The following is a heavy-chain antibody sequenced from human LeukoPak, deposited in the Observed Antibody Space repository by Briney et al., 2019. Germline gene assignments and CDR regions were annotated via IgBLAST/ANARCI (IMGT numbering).Heavy chain of an antibody. CDR2: IYYRGST. CDR1: GGSISSYY. Sequence: PSETLSLTCTVSGGSISSYYWSWIGQPPGKGLEWIGYIYYRGSTNYNPSLKSRVTISVDTSKNQFSLHLSSVTAADTAVYYCARHVTGYYFDSWGQGTLVTVSS. CDR3: ARHVTGYYFDS. V-gene: IGHV4-59*08. J-gene: IGHJ4*02. D-gene: IGHD1-14*01.